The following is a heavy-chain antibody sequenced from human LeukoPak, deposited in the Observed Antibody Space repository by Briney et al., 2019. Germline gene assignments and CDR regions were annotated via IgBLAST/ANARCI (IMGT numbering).Heavy chain of an antibody. V-gene: IGHV1-69*05. J-gene: IGHJ6*02. CDR1: GGTFSSYA. D-gene: IGHD3-10*01. Sequence: SEKVSCKASGGTFSSYAISWVRQAPGQGLEWMGGIIPIFGTANYAQKFQGRVTITTDESTSTAYMELSSLRSEDTAVYYCARLWFGELRDYGMDVWGQGTTVTVSS. CDR3: ARLWFGELRDYGMDV. CDR2: IIPIFGTA.